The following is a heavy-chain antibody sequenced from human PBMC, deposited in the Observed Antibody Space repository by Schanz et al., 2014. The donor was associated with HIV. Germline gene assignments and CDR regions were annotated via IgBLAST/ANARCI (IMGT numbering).Heavy chain of an antibody. D-gene: IGHD6-6*01. J-gene: IGHJ1*01. CDR1: GFSFDDYA. CDR3: AKDMGRQPEYFQH. Sequence: VQLVESGGGLVQPGRSLRLSCAASGFSFDDYAMHWVRQVPGKGLEWVSGISWNSGSIGYADSVKGRFTISRDNAKNSLYLQMNSLRVEDTALYYCAKDMGRQPEYFQHWGQGTLVTVSS. V-gene: IGHV3-9*01. CDR2: ISWNSGSI.